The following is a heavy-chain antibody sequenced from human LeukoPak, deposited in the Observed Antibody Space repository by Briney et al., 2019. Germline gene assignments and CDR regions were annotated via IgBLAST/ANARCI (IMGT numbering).Heavy chain of an antibody. J-gene: IGHJ4*02. Sequence: GGSLRLSCAASGFTFSSYSMNWVRQAPGKGLEWVSSISSSSSYIYYADSVKGRFTISRDNAKNSLHLQMNSLRAEDTAVYYCSKTIAVADPTDYWGQGTLVTVSS. CDR2: ISSSSSYI. D-gene: IGHD6-19*01. CDR1: GFTFSSYS. V-gene: IGHV3-21*01. CDR3: SKTIAVADPTDY.